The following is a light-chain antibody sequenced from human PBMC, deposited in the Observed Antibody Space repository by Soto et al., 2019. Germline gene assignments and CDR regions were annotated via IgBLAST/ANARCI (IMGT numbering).Light chain of an antibody. CDR1: QSVSSSY. Sequence: EIVLTQSPGTLSLSPGERATLSCRASQSVSSSYLAWYQQKLGQAPRLLIYGASSRATGIPDRFSGSGSGTDFILTISRLEPEDVAVYYCQQYGSSPNTFGQGTKLEIK. CDR3: QQYGSSPNT. J-gene: IGKJ2*01. CDR2: GAS. V-gene: IGKV3-20*01.